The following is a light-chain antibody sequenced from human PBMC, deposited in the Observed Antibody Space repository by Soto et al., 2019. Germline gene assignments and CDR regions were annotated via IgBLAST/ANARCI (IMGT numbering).Light chain of an antibody. CDR3: QQSGSSPT. CDR2: GAS. J-gene: IGKJ5*01. CDR1: QSVSSSY. V-gene: IGKV3-20*01. Sequence: EVVLTQSPETLSLSPGERPTLSFRASQSVSSSYLAWYQQKPGQAPRLLIYGASSRATGIPDRFSGSGSGTDFTLTISRLEPEDFAVYYCQQSGSSPTFGHGTRLEN.